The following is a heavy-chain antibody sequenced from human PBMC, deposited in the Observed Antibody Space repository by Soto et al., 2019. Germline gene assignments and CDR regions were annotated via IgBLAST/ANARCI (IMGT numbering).Heavy chain of an antibody. CDR1: GFTFSSYA. V-gene: IGHV3-23*01. D-gene: IGHD5-12*01. CDR2: ISGSGGST. Sequence: RLSCAASGFTFSSYAMSWVRQAPGKGLEWVSAISGSGGSTYYADSVKGRFTISRDNSKNTLYLQMNSLRAEDTAVYYCAKLVVATIRGYFDYWGQGTLVTVSS. J-gene: IGHJ4*02. CDR3: AKLVVATIRGYFDY.